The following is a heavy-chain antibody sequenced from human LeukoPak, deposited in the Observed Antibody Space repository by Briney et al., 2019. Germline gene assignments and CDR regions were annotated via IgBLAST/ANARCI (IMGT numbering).Heavy chain of an antibody. D-gene: IGHD3-22*01. J-gene: IGHJ5*02. CDR1: GGSISSGGYY. CDR3: AREDHGRSGSPLWIDP. Sequence: PSQTLSLTCTVSGGSISSGGYYWTWIRQHPGKGLEWIGYIYHSGSTSYNPSLQSRVTISVDTSKNQSSLKVSSVAAADTGVYYRAREDHGRSGSPLWIDPWGQGSLVSVSS. CDR2: IYHSGST. V-gene: IGHV4-31*03.